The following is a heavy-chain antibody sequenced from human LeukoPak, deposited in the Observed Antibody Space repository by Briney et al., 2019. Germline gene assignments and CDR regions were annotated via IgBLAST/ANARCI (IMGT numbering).Heavy chain of an antibody. CDR3: ARDSYYGSGSHNAYNWFDP. CDR2: IIPILGIA. CDR1: GGTFSSYA. D-gene: IGHD3-10*01. J-gene: IGHJ5*02. V-gene: IGHV1-69*04. Sequence: SVKVSCKASGGTFSSYAISWVRQAPGQGLEWMGRIIPILGIANYAQKFQGRVTITADKSTSTAYMELSSLRSEDTAVYYCARDSYYGSGSHNAYNWFDPWGQGTLVTVSS.